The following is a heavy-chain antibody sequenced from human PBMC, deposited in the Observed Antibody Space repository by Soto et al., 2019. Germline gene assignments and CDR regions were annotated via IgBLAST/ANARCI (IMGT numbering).Heavy chain of an antibody. V-gene: IGHV3-30*03. Sequence: QIQLVESGGDVVQPGRSLRLSCTASGFNFGFFGMHWVRQAPGKGLEWVAFISADGTNTYYAESVRGRFTLSRDNSMRTGYLQMNALRDDDTGLYFCARGNLSVDFDPGGRGTLVTVSS. CDR2: ISADGTNT. CDR1: GFNFGFFG. J-gene: IGHJ4*02. CDR3: ARGNLSVDFDP. D-gene: IGHD3-3*02.